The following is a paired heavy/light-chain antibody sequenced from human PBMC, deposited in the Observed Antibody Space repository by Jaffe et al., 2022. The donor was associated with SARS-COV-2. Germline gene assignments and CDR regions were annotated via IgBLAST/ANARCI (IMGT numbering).Light chain of an antibody. CDR3: ATWDGSLKVVL. CDR2: WNN. Sequence: QSVLTQPPSASGTPGQSVTISCSGSSSNIGGNSVSWFLQVPGTAPKLLIYWNNQRPSGVPDRFSGSKSGTSASLAISGLQSEDESDYYCATWDGSLKVVLFGGGTKLTVL. J-gene: IGLJ2*01. CDR1: SSNIGGNS. V-gene: IGLV1-44*01.
Heavy chain of an antibody. V-gene: IGHV3-7*03. Sequence: EVQLVESGGDLVQPGGSLRLSCAASGFRFNIYWMDWVRQAPGKGLEWLANIKQDGSEKNYVDSVKGRFTISRDNAKTSLYLEMNDLRPEDTAVYFCVRDFLGPSCHWGQGILVTVSS. CDR3: VRDFLGPSCH. CDR2: IKQDGSEK. CDR1: GFRFNIYW. D-gene: IGHD1-26*01. J-gene: IGHJ4*02.